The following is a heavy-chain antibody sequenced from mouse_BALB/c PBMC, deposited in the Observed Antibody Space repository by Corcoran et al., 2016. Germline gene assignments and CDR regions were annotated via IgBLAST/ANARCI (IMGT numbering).Heavy chain of an antibody. V-gene: IGHV1S136*01. D-gene: IGHD2-1*01. CDR3: ARAYGNYVGVYYFDY. CDR1: GYTFTSYV. Sequence: EVQLQQSGPELVKPGASVKMSCKASGYTFTSYVMHWVKQKPGQGLEWIGYINPYNDGTKYNEKFKGKATLTSDKSSSTAYMELSSLTSEDSAVYYCARAYGNYVGVYYFDYWGQGTTLTVSS. CDR2: INPYNDGT. J-gene: IGHJ2*01.